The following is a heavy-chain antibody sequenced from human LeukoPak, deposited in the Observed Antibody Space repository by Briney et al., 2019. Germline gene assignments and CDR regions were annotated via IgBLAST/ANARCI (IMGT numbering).Heavy chain of an antibody. D-gene: IGHD6-19*01. CDR3: AKVGSVAVEDY. CDR2: VSYDGSNQ. V-gene: IGHV3-30*18. Sequence: GGSLRLSCAASGFTFSSYGMHWVRQAPGKGLEWVAVVSYDGSNQYYADSVKGRFTISRDNPKNTLYLQMTSLRPEDTAVYYCAKVGSVAVEDYWGQGTLVTVSS. CDR1: GFTFSSYG. J-gene: IGHJ4*02.